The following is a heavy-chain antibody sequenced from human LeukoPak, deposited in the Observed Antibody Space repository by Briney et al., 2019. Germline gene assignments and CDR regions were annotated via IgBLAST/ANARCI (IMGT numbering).Heavy chain of an antibody. J-gene: IGHJ6*02. D-gene: IGHD2-2*02. V-gene: IGHV4-4*07. CDR2: IYTSGST. CDR1: GGSISSYY. CDR3: ARDGDIVVVPAAISGMYYYYGMDV. Sequence: SETLSLTCTVSGGSISSYYWSWIRQPAGKGLEWIGRIYTSGSTNYNPSLKSRVTMSVDTSKNQFSLKLSSATAADTAVYYCARDGDIVVVPAAISGMYYYYGMDVWGQGTTVTVSS.